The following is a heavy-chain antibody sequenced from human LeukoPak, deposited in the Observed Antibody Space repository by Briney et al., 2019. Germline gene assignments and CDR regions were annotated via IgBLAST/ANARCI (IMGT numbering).Heavy chain of an antibody. CDR3: ARGRRKGHYYYYYMDV. CDR1: GYTFGSHD. V-gene: IGHV1-18*01. J-gene: IGHJ6*03. CDR2: ISAYNGNT. Sequence: GASVKVSCKASGYTFGSHDINWVRQATGQGLEWMGWISAYNGNTNYAQKLQGRVTMTTDTSTSTAYMELRSLRSDDTAVYYCARGRRKGHYYYYYMDVWGKGTTVTVSS.